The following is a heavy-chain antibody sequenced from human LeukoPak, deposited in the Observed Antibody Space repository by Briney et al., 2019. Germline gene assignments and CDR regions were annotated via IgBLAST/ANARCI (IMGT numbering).Heavy chain of an antibody. CDR2: IYSGGST. V-gene: IGHV3-66*01. CDR3: ARGVRYYDFWSGHDRTYYFDY. Sequence: GGSLRLSCAASGFTVSSNYRSWVRQAPGKGLEWVSVIYSGGSTYYADSVKGRFTISRDNSKNTLYLQMNSLRAEDTAVYYCARGVRYYDFWSGHDRTYYFDYWGQGTLVTVSS. D-gene: IGHD3-3*01. CDR1: GFTVSSNY. J-gene: IGHJ4*02.